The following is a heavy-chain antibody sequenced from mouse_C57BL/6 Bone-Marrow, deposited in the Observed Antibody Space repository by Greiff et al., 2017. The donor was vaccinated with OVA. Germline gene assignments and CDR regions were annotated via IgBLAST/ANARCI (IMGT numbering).Heavy chain of an antibody. V-gene: IGHV1-47*01. Sequence: QVQLQQSGAELVKPGASVKMSCKASGYTFTTYSIEWMKQNPGKSLEWIGNFHPYNDDTKYNEKFKGKATLTVEKSSGTVYMELSRLTSDDSAVDSCASAHYVSFAYWGQGTLVTVSA. D-gene: IGHD1-1*02. J-gene: IGHJ3*01. CDR1: GYTFTTYS. CDR2: FHPYNDDT. CDR3: ASAHYVSFAY.